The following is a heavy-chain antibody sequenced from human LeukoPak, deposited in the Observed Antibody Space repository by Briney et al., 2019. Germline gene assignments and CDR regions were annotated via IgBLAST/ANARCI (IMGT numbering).Heavy chain of an antibody. D-gene: IGHD2-21*02. V-gene: IGHV3-21*06. CDR1: GFSFNTYN. CDR2: ISTASIYI. J-gene: IGHJ6*03. Sequence: GGSLRLSCAASGFSFNTYNMNWVRQAPGKGLEWVSSISTASIYIYYADSVKGRFTISRDNAKNSLYLQMNSLRAEDTAVYYCAREIGGGDYYYYYYMDVWGKGTTVSVSS. CDR3: AREIGGGDYYYYYYMDV.